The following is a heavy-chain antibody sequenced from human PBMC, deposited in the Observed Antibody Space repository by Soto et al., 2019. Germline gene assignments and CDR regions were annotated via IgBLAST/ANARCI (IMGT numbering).Heavy chain of an antibody. D-gene: IGHD2-15*01. J-gene: IGHJ3*02. Sequence: PGGSLRLSCAASGFTFRAFWMHWVRQAPGKGLEWVSPISGSGGSTYYADSVKGRFTISRDNSKNTLYLQMNSLRAEDTAVYYCAKRVYGGRSRSIDAFDIWGQGTMVTVSS. CDR1: GFTFRAFW. V-gene: IGHV3-23*01. CDR2: ISGSGGST. CDR3: AKRVYGGRSRSIDAFDI.